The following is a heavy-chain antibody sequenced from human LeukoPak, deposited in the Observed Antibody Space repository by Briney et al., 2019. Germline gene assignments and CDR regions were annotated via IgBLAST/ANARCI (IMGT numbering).Heavy chain of an antibody. D-gene: IGHD6-19*01. CDR3: AREPRLAVY. V-gene: IGHV3-23*01. CDR1: GFTFSSFA. CDR2: ISGSGGST. Sequence: GGSLRLSCAASGFTFSSFALSWVRQAPGKGLEWVSAISGSGGSTYYADSVKGRFTISRDNAKNSLYLQMNSLRDEDTAVYYCAREPRLAVYWGQGTLVTVSS. J-gene: IGHJ4*02.